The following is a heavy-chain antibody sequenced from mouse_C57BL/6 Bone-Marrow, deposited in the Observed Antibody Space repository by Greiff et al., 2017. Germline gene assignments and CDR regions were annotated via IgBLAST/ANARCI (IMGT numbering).Heavy chain of an antibody. J-gene: IGHJ4*01. Sequence: EVQLVESGGGLVKPGGSLKLSCAASGFTFSSYAMSWVRQTPEKRLAWVATISDGGSYTYYPDNVKGRFTISRDNAKNNLYLQMSHLKSEDTAMYYCARFDGYSYYAMDYWGQGTSVTVSS. D-gene: IGHD2-3*01. CDR2: ISDGGSYT. CDR3: ARFDGYSYYAMDY. CDR1: GFTFSSYA. V-gene: IGHV5-4*01.